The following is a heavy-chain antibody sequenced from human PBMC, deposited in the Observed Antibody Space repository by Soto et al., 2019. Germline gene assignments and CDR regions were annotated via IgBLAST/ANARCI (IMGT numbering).Heavy chain of an antibody. V-gene: IGHV3-23*01. D-gene: IGHD6-19*01. Sequence: GGSLRLSCAASGFTFSSSAMSWVRQAPGKGLEWVSAISGSGGSTYYADSVKGRFTISRDNAKNSLFLQMNSLRAEDTAVYYCARVWLYYFDYWGQGTLVTVSS. J-gene: IGHJ4*02. CDR3: ARVWLYYFDY. CDR1: GFTFSSSA. CDR2: ISGSGGST.